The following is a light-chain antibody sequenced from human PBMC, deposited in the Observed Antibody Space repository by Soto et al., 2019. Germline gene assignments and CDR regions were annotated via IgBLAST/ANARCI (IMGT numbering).Light chain of an antibody. V-gene: IGKV3-20*01. CDR3: QQYGSSPLFT. Sequence: EIVLTQSPGTLSLSPGERATLSCRASQSVSSNYLAWYQQKPGQAPRLLINGASSRATGIPDRFSGSGSGTDFTLTISRLESEDFAVYYCQQYGSSPLFTFGPGTKVDIK. CDR1: QSVSSNY. J-gene: IGKJ3*01. CDR2: GAS.